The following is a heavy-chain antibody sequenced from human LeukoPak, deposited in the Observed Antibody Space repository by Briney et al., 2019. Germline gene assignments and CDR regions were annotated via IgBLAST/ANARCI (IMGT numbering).Heavy chain of an antibody. J-gene: IGHJ4*02. CDR3: ANLGYDSSGSGVVDDY. Sequence: GGSLRLXCAASGFTFDDYAMHWVRLAPGKGLEWVSLISWDGGSTYYADSVKGRFTISRDNSKNSLYLQMNSLRAEDTALYYCANLGYDSSGSGVVDDYWGQGTLVTVSS. CDR2: ISWDGGST. CDR1: GFTFDDYA. D-gene: IGHD3-22*01. V-gene: IGHV3-43D*04.